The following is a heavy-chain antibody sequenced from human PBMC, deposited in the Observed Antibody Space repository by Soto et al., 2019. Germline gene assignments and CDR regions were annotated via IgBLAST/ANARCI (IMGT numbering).Heavy chain of an antibody. CDR1: GLTFTSYW. V-gene: IGHV5-51*01. D-gene: IGHD2-2*01. J-gene: IGHJ4*02. CDR3: ANHEGYCSTTTWSNFDY. Sequence: GSLKISSKGCGLTFTSYWIAWVRQMPGKGLERMGIIYPGDSDSSYSPSFQGQVTISAYKSIKTAYLHWSSLKASDTAIYYCANHEGYCSTTTWSNFDYWGQGTLVTASS. CDR2: IYPGDSDS.